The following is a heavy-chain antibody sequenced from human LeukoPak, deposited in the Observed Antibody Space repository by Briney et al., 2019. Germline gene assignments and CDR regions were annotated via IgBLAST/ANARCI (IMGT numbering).Heavy chain of an antibody. CDR1: GGSISNNNYY. CDR2: IYYNGNT. D-gene: IGHD1-1*01. CDR3: ARSIGATEATSFDY. V-gene: IGHV4-39*01. J-gene: IGHJ4*02. Sequence: SETLSLTCIVSGGSISNNNYYWAWIRQPPGKRLEWIGRIYYNGNTYYNPSLRSRVTISVDTSKNQFSLRLSSVTAADTALYYCARSIGATEATSFDYWGQGTLVSVSS.